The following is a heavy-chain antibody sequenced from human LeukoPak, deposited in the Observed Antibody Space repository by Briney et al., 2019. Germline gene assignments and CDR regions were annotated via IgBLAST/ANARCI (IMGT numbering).Heavy chain of an antibody. Sequence: PGGSLGLSCAASGFTFSSYSMNWVRQAPGKGLEWVSSISSSSSYIYYADSVKGRFTISRDNAKNSLYLQMNSLRAEDTAVYYCARAVVPAAMRFNYWGQGTLVTVSS. V-gene: IGHV3-21*01. CDR2: ISSSSSYI. CDR1: GFTFSSYS. CDR3: ARAVVPAAMRFNY. J-gene: IGHJ4*02. D-gene: IGHD2-2*01.